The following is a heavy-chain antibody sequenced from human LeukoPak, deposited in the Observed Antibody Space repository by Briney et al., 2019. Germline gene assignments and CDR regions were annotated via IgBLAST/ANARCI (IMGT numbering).Heavy chain of an antibody. Sequence: GGSLRLSCAASGFTFSSYSMNWVRQAPGKGLEWVSSISSSSNYIYYADSVKGRFTISRDNAKNSLYLQMNSLRAEDTAVYYCARSGYSYGPGAFDIWGQGTMVTVSS. J-gene: IGHJ3*02. CDR3: ARSGYSYGPGAFDI. CDR2: ISSSSNYI. D-gene: IGHD5-18*01. V-gene: IGHV3-21*01. CDR1: GFTFSSYS.